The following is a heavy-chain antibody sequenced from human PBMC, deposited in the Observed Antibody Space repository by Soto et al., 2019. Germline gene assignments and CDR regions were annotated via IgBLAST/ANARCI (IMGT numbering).Heavy chain of an antibody. CDR2: IYYSGST. CDR1: GGSISSYY. V-gene: IGHV4-59*01. Sequence: SETLSLTCTVSGGSISSYYWSWIRQPPGKGLEWIGYIYYSGSTNYNPSLKSRVTISVDTSKNQFSLKLSSVTAADTAVYYCATLAVAGRDRLYYFDYWGQGTLVTVSS. CDR3: ATLAVAGRDRLYYFDY. J-gene: IGHJ4*02. D-gene: IGHD6-19*01.